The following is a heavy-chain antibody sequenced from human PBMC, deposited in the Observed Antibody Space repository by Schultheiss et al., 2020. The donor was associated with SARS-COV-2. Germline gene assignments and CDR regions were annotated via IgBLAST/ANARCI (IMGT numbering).Heavy chain of an antibody. CDR2: IIPIFGTA. J-gene: IGHJ4*02. CDR1: GGTFSSYA. CDR3: ATSIVVVTGLFDY. Sequence: SVKVSCKASGGTFSSYAISWVRQAPGQGLEWMGGIIPIFGTANYAQKFQGRVTMTEDTSTDTAYMELSSLRSEDTAVYYCATSIVVVTGLFDYWGQGTLVTVSS. V-gene: IGHV1-69*06. D-gene: IGHD3-22*01.